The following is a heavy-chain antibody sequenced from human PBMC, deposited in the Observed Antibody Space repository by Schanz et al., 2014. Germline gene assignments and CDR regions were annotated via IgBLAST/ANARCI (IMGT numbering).Heavy chain of an antibody. Sequence: QVQLVQSGAEVKKPGASVRVSCKASGYSFTTYDVNWVRQAPGQGLEWMGIINPSGGSTSYAQKFQGRVTMTRDTSTSTVYMELSSLRSEDTAVYFCARGPSTGAFDIWGQGTMVTVSS. CDR3: ARGPSTGAFDI. CDR1: GYSFTTYD. CDR2: INPSGGST. V-gene: IGHV1-46*03. J-gene: IGHJ3*02.